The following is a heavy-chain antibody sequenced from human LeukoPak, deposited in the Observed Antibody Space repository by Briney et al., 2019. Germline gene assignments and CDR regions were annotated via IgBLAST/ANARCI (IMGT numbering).Heavy chain of an antibody. CDR3: ARKAYYYDSSGATIDY. V-gene: IGHV3-23*01. J-gene: IGHJ4*02. D-gene: IGHD3-22*01. Sequence: GGSLRLSCAASGFTFSTYAMSWVRQAPGKGPEWVSAISGSGGNTYYADSVKGRFTISRDNSKNTLYLQMNSLRADDTAIYYCARKAYYYDSSGATIDYWGQGTLVTVSS. CDR2: ISGSGGNT. CDR1: GFTFSTYA.